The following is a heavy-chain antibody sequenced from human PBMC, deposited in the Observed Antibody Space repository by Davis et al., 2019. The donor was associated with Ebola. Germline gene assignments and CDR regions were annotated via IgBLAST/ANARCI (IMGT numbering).Heavy chain of an antibody. D-gene: IGHD3-10*01. V-gene: IGHV1-18*01. CDR3: ARAVTMVLPSGWFDP. Sequence: AASVKVSCKASGGPFRSADISWVRQAPGQGLEWMGWISAYNGNTNYAQNLQGRVTMTTDTSTSTAYMEVRSLRYDDTAVYYCARAVTMVLPSGWFDPWGQGTLVTVSS. CDR1: GGPFRSAD. J-gene: IGHJ5*02. CDR2: ISAYNGNT.